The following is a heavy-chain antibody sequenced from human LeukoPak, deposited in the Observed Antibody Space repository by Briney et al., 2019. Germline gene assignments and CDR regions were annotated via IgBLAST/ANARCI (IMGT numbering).Heavy chain of an antibody. CDR2: IYTSRST. CDR1: GGSITSAGYY. D-gene: IGHD4-23*01. J-gene: IGHJ4*02. CDR3: ARDDYGGNYY. Sequence: PSETLSLTCTVSGGSITSAGYYWSWIRQPAGKGLEWIGRIYTSRSTNYNPSLQSRVTISLDTSKNQFSLKLSSVTAADTAVYYCARDDYGGNYYWGQGTLVTVSS. V-gene: IGHV4-61*02.